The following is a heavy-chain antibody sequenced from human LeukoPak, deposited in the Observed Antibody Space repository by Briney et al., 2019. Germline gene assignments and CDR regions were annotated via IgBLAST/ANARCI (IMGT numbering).Heavy chain of an antibody. CDR3: ARVGLGSSNWYHSYYSMDV. CDR2: LYTSGT. J-gene: IGHJ6*02. CDR1: GGSIRSYC. D-gene: IGHD6-13*01. Sequence: SETLSLTCTVLGGSIRSYCWSWIAQPAGKGLEWIGRLYTSGTNYNPSLKSRIIMSLDTSKNQFFLKVSSVTAADSAVYYWARVGLGSSNWYHSYYSMDVWGPGTTVTVSS. V-gene: IGHV4-4*07.